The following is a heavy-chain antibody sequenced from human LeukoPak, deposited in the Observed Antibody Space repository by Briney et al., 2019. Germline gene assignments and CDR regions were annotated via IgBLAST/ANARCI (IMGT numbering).Heavy chain of an antibody. D-gene: IGHD3-9*01. Sequence: GGSLRLSCAASGFTFSIYGMSWVRQAPGKGLEWVSGISSSGDTTYYADSVKGRFTISRDNYKNTLYLQMNGLRAEDTAVYYCANYGAARYFDWINFDYWGQGTLVTVSS. CDR3: ANYGAARYFDWINFDY. V-gene: IGHV3-23*01. CDR2: ISSSGDTT. CDR1: GFTFSIYG. J-gene: IGHJ4*02.